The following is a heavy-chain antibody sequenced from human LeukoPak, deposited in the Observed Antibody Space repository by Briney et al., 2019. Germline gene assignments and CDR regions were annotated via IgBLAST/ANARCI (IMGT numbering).Heavy chain of an antibody. J-gene: IGHJ3*02. V-gene: IGHV3-33*06. CDR3: AKSDIWPWGAFDI. D-gene: IGHD3-9*01. CDR1: GFTFSSYG. CDR2: IWYDGSNK. Sequence: GGSLRLSCAASGFTFSSYGMHWLRQAPGKGLEWVAVIWYDGSNKYYADSVKGRFTISRDNSKDTLYLQMNSLRAEDTAVYYCAKSDIWPWGAFDIWGQGTMVTVSS.